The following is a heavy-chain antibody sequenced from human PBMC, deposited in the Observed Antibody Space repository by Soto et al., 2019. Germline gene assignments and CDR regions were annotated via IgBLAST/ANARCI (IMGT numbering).Heavy chain of an antibody. CDR3: ARVSGIAAAGTGDGWFDP. V-gene: IGHV4-31*03. CDR2: IYYSGST. D-gene: IGHD6-13*01. J-gene: IGHJ5*02. CDR1: GGSISSGGYY. Sequence: QVQLQESGPGLVKPSQTLSLTCTVSGGSISSGGYYWSWIRQHPGKGLEWIGYIYYSGSTYYNPSLKSRVTISVDTSKTQCSLKLSSVTAADTAVYYCARVSGIAAAGTGDGWFDPWGQGTLVTVSS.